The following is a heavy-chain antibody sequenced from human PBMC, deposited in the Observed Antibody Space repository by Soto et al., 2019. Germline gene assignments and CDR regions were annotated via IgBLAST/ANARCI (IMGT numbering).Heavy chain of an antibody. J-gene: IGHJ4*02. CDR1: GFTFSNAW. Sequence: EAQLVESGGGLVKPGGSLRLSCVASGFTFSNAWMNWVRQAPGKGLEWVGRIKRKTDGGTTDYAAPVNGRFTISRDDSKNTLYLQMNSLKTEDTAVYYCTTTSRSGWSSWGQGALVTVSS. D-gene: IGHD6-19*01. V-gene: IGHV3-15*07. CDR2: IKRKTDGGTT. CDR3: TTTSRSGWSS.